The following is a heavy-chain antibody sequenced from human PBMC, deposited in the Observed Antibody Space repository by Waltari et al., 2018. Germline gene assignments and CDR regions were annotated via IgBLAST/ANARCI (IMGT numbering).Heavy chain of an antibody. D-gene: IGHD5-18*01. CDR1: GGSISSSSYY. V-gene: IGHV4-39*01. CDR2: IYYSGST. J-gene: IGHJ4*02. CDR3: ARLAQLWTENDY. Sequence: QLQLQESGPGLVKPSETLSLTCTVSGGSISSSSYYWGWIRQPPGKGLEWIGSIYYSGSTYYTPSLKSRVTISVDTSKNQFSLKLSSVTAADTAVYYCARLAQLWTENDYWGQGTLVTVSS.